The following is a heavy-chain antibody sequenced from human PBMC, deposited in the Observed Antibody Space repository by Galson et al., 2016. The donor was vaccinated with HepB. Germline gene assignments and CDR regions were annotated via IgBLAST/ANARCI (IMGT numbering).Heavy chain of an antibody. CDR1: GDTFNTYG. J-gene: IGHJ2*01. CDR3: ARDRVPYGDGTGLWYFDL. Sequence: SVKVSCKASGDTFNTYGFNWVRQAPGQGLEWMAGIIPLYGTINYAQKFQGRITPSADESTGTVYMDLTSLRSDDTAVYYCARDRVPYGDGTGLWYFDLWGRGTLISVSS. CDR2: IIPLYGTI. D-gene: IGHD4-17*01. V-gene: IGHV1-69*13.